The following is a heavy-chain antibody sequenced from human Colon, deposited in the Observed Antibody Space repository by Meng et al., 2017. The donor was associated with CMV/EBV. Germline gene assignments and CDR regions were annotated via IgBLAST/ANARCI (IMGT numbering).Heavy chain of an antibody. D-gene: IGHD6-13*01. CDR2: IIPILGIA. CDR1: GGTFSSYT. J-gene: IGHJ4*02. Sequence: SVKVSCKASGGTFSSYTISWVRQAPGQGLEWMGRIIPILGIANYAQKFQGRVTMTRDTSTSTVYMELSSLRSEDTAVYYCAREGRTYSSSWFSWGQGTLVTVSS. CDR3: AREGRTYSSSWFS. V-gene: IGHV1-69*04.